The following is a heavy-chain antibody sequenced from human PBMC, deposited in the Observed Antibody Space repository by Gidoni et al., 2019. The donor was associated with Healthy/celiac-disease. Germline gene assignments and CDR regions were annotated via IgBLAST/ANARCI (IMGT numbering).Heavy chain of an antibody. CDR2: ISSNGGST. V-gene: IGHV3-64D*09. J-gene: IGHJ4*02. Sequence: EVQLVESGGGLVQPGGSLSLSCSASGFTFSSYAMHWVRQAPGKGLEYVSAISSNGGSTYYADSVKGRFTISRDNSKNTLYLQMSSLRAEDTAVYYCVKDLGSSNPLIDYWGQGTLVTVSS. D-gene: IGHD4-4*01. CDR3: VKDLGSSNPLIDY. CDR1: GFTFSSYA.